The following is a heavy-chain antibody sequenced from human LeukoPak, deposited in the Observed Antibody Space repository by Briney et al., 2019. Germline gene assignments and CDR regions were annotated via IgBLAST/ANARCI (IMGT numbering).Heavy chain of an antibody. CDR3: AKRGPGSPQSGKYYFDY. D-gene: IGHD3-10*01. V-gene: IGHV3-23*01. CDR1: GFTFSSYA. J-gene: IGHJ4*02. CDR2: ISGSGGST. Sequence: GGSLRLSCAASGFTFSSYAMSWVRQAPGKGLEWVSAISGSGGSTYYAGSVKGRFTISRDNSKNTLYLQMNSLRAEDTAVYYCAKRGPGSPQSGKYYFDYWGQGTLVTVSS.